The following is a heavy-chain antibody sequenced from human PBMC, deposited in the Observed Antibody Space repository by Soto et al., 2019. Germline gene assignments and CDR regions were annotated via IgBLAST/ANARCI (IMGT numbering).Heavy chain of an antibody. J-gene: IGHJ4*02. V-gene: IGHV3-23*01. CDR3: AKEGGAYYDSSGYFYFDY. D-gene: IGHD3-22*01. CDR2: ISGSGGST. Sequence: EVQLLESGGGLVQPGGSLRLSCAASGFTFSSYAMSWVRQAPGKGLEWVSAISGSGGSTYYADSVKGRFIISRDNSKNTLYLQMNSLRAEDTAVYYCAKEGGAYYDSSGYFYFDYWGQGTLVTVSS. CDR1: GFTFSSYA.